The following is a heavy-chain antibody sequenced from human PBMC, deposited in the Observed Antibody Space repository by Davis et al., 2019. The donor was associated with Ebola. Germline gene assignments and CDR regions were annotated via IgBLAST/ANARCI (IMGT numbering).Heavy chain of an antibody. J-gene: IGHJ5*02. Sequence: SVKGRFTISRDNAKNSLSLQMNSLRADDTAMYYCARVFFYYGRVDPWGQGTLVTVSS. D-gene: IGHD2/OR15-2a*01. CDR3: ARVFFYYGRVDP. V-gene: IGHV3-21*06.